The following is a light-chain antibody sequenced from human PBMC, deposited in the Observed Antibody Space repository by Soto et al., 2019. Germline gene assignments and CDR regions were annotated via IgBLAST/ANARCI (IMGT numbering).Light chain of an antibody. CDR3: QQSDSSSPT. V-gene: IGKV1-5*01. J-gene: IGKJ2*01. CDR2: DAS. Sequence: DIQMTHSPSTLSASVGDGVTITCRASQNISVWLAWYQQRPGKAPKFLMYDASSLETGVPSRFSGSGSGTEFTHTIRSLQPDDSATYYCQQSDSSSPTFGQGTKLEIK. CDR1: QNISVW.